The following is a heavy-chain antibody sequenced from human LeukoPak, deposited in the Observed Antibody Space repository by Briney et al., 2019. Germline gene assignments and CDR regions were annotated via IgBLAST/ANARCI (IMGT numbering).Heavy chain of an antibody. CDR2: ISAYNGNT. CDR1: GYTFTSYG. CDR3: ASGPSRGSSGYYYAY. J-gene: IGHJ4*02. V-gene: IGHV1-18*01. D-gene: IGHD3-22*01. Sequence: ASVKVSCKASGYTFTSYGISWVRQAPGQGLEWMGWISAYNGNTNYAQKLQGRVTMTTDTSTSTAYMELRSLRSDDTAVYYCASGPSRGSSGYYYAYWGQGTLVTVSS.